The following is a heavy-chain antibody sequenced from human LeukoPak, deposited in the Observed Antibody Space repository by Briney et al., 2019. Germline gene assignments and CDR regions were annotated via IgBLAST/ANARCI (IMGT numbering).Heavy chain of an antibody. CDR2: IYYSGST. CDR1: GGSITSYH. Sequence: SETLSLTCTVSGGSITSYHWTWIRQPPGKGLEWIGYIYYSGSTNYKPSLKSRVTISVDTSKNQFSLKLSSVTAADTAVYYCARGTGGYSYAFPDYWGQGTLVTVSS. V-gene: IGHV4-59*01. J-gene: IGHJ4*02. CDR3: ARGTGGYSYAFPDY. D-gene: IGHD5-18*01.